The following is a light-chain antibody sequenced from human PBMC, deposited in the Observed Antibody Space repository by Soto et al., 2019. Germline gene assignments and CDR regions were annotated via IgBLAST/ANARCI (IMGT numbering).Light chain of an antibody. Sequence: QSALTQPPSASGSRGQSVTISCTGTKSDIGVYDFVSWYQHHPGKAPRLIIYEVVQRPSGVPDRFSGSKSGNTASLTVSGLQAADEADYFCKSYAGSNTYVFGSGTKVT. J-gene: IGLJ1*01. CDR2: EVV. V-gene: IGLV2-8*01. CDR1: KSDIGVYDF. CDR3: KSYAGSNTYV.